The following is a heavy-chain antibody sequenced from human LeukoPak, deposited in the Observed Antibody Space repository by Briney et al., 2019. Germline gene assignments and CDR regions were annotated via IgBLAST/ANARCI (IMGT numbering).Heavy chain of an antibody. J-gene: IGHJ4*02. CDR2: INHSGAT. V-gene: IGHV4-34*01. Sequence: SQTLSLTCAVYGESFSGFYWSWIRQPPGRGLEWIGEINHSGATNCNPSLKSRVTISVDTSKNQFSLKLSSVTAADTAIYYCARGVGFVKIDYWGQGTLVTVSS. CDR3: ARGVGFVKIDY. CDR1: GESFSGFY. D-gene: IGHD3-10*01.